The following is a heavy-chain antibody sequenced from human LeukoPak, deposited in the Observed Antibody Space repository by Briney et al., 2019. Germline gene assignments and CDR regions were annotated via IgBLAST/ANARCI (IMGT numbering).Heavy chain of an antibody. D-gene: IGHD1-14*01. CDR1: GFTFNSYG. V-gene: IGHV3-33*01. Sequence: PGGSLRLSCAASGFTFNSYGIHWVRQAPGKGLEWVAFIWYDGSNKYYADSVKGRFTISRDDSKNTVYLQMNSLRADDTAVYYCARSSTGGDYYYYYMDVWGEGTTVTVSS. CDR2: IWYDGSNK. CDR3: ARSSTGGDYYYYYMDV. J-gene: IGHJ6*03.